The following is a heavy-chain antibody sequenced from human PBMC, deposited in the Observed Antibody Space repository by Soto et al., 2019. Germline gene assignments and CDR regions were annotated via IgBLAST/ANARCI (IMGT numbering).Heavy chain of an antibody. J-gene: IGHJ6*02. V-gene: IGHV3-21*01. CDR2: ISSSSSYI. CDR3: ARDLAPGRVYYYGMDV. CDR1: GFTFSSYS. Sequence: PGGSLRLSCAASGFTFSSYSMNWVRQAPGKGLEWVSSISSSSSYIYYADSVKGRFTISRDNAKNSLYLQMNSLRAEDTAVYYCARDLAPGRVYYYGMDVWGQWTTVTVSS. D-gene: IGHD3-16*01.